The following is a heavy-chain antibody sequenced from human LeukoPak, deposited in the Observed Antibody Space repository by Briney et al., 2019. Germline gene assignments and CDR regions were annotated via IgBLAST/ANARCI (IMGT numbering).Heavy chain of an antibody. Sequence: SETLSLTCTFSGSSINSYYWSWIRQPPGRGLEWIGYNYYSGITNYNPSLKSRVTVSVDTSKNQFSLKLSSVTAADTAVYYCARAVYSSSALDYWGQGTLVTVSS. CDR2: NYYSGIT. J-gene: IGHJ4*02. D-gene: IGHD6-13*01. V-gene: IGHV4-59*01. CDR1: GSSINSYY. CDR3: ARAVYSSSALDY.